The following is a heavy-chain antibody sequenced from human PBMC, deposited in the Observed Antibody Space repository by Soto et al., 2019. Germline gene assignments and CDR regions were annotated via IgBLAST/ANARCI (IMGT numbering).Heavy chain of an antibody. Sequence: SETLSLTCTVSGGSISSSSYYWGWIRQPPGKGLEWIGSIYYSGGTYYNPSLKSRVTISVDTSKNQFSLKLSSVTAADTAVYYCARQAIVVVPAAMPNWFDPWGQGTLVTVSS. CDR1: GGSISSSSYY. D-gene: IGHD2-2*01. CDR2: IYYSGGT. CDR3: ARQAIVVVPAAMPNWFDP. J-gene: IGHJ5*02. V-gene: IGHV4-39*01.